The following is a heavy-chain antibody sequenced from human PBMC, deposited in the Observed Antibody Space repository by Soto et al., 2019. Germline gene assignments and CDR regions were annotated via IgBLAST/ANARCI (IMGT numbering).Heavy chain of an antibody. J-gene: IGHJ4*02. CDR3: AREGGATSPDY. CDR1: GFTFSSYG. V-gene: IGHV3-33*01. Sequence: QVQLVESGGGVVQPGRSLRLSCAASGFTFSSYGMHWVRQAPGKGLEWVAVIWYDGSNKYYADSVKGRFTISRDNSKNTLYLQMNSLRAEDTAVYYCAREGGATSPDYWGQGTLVTVSS. D-gene: IGHD6-6*01. CDR2: IWYDGSNK.